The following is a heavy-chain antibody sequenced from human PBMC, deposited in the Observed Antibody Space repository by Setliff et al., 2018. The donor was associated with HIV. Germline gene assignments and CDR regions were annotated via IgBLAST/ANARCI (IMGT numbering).Heavy chain of an antibody. Sequence: GGSLRLSCAASGFTFSSYAMHWVRQGPGKGLEWVAVISFDGSNKYYADSVKGRFTISRDNSKNTLYLQMNSLRAEDTAVYYCATGGGPLVYYYYYRDVWGKGTTVTV. CDR2: ISFDGSNK. CDR3: ATGGGPLVYYYYYRDV. CDR1: GFTFSSYA. V-gene: IGHV3-30*04. J-gene: IGHJ6*03. D-gene: IGHD3-10*01.